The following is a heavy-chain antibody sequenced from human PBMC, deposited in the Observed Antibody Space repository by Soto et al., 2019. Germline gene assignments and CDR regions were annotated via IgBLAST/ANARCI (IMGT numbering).Heavy chain of an antibody. J-gene: IGHJ6*02. D-gene: IGHD3-10*01. Sequence: SVNVSCKAAGGTFSIYAISWVRQAPRQGLEWMGGIIPIFGTANYAQKFQGRVTITADESTSTAYMELSSLRSEDTAVYYCARDTMVRGVIIYGMDVWGQGTTVTVSS. CDR2: IIPIFGTA. CDR3: ARDTMVRGVIIYGMDV. CDR1: GGTFSIYA. V-gene: IGHV1-69*13.